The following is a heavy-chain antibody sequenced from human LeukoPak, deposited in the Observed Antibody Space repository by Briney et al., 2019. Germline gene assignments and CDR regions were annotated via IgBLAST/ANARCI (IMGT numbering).Heavy chain of an antibody. Sequence: GASVKVSCKASGYTFTSYAMHWVRQAPGQRLEWMGWMNAGNGNTKYSQKFQGRVTITRDTSASTAYMELSSLRSEDTAVYYCARDYYDSSGYFTTYFQHWGQGTLVTVSS. D-gene: IGHD3-22*01. CDR2: MNAGNGNT. J-gene: IGHJ1*01. CDR1: GYTFTSYA. CDR3: ARDYYDSSGYFTTYFQH. V-gene: IGHV1-3*01.